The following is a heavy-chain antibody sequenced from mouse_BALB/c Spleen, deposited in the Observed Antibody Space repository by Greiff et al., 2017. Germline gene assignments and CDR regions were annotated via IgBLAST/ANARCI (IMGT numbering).Heavy chain of an antibody. J-gene: IGHJ4*01. Sequence: VQLKQSGPSLVKPSQTLSLTCSVTGDSITSGYWNWIRKFPGNKLEYMGYISYSGSTYYNPSLKSRISITRDTSKNQYYLQLNSVTTEDTATYYCARSPYDGGYYYAMDYWGQGTSVTVSS. V-gene: IGHV3-8*02. CDR2: ISYSGST. CDR3: ARSPYDGGYYYAMDY. D-gene: IGHD2-14*01. CDR1: GDSITSGY.